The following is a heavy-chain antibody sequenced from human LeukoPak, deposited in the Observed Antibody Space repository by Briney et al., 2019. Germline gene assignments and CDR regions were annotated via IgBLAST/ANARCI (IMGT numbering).Heavy chain of an antibody. J-gene: IGHJ2*01. CDR3: ARDSPWDVKTAPGTGWYFDL. CDR1: GGSISSYY. CDR2: IDTSGST. D-gene: IGHD6-13*01. Sequence: SETLSLTCTVSGGSISSYYWTWIRQPAGKGLEWIGRIDTSGSTNYNPSLKSRVTMSLDTSKNQFSLKLRSVTAADTAVYFCARDSPWDVKTAPGTGWYFDLWGRGTLVTVSS. V-gene: IGHV4-4*07.